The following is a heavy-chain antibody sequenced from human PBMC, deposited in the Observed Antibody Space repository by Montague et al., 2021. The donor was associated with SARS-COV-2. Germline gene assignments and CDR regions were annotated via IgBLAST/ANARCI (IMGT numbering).Heavy chain of an antibody. Sequence: SLRLSCAASGFTFSGYSMNWVRQAPGKGLEWVSYISSSSYTIYYADSVKGRLTISRDNAKNSLYLQMNSLRDEDTAVYSCARERGYCSSTSCYGDFYYGMDVWGQGTTVTVSS. V-gene: IGHV3-48*02. CDR2: ISSSSYTI. J-gene: IGHJ6*02. CDR3: ARERGYCSSTSCYGDFYYGMDV. CDR1: GFTFSGYS. D-gene: IGHD2-2*01.